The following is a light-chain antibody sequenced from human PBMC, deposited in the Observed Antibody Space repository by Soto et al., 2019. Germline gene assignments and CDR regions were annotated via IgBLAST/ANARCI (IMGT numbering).Light chain of an antibody. J-gene: IGLJ1*01. CDR2: EVS. CDR3: ASYTSTSTFHV. CDR1: SMDIGGYNY. Sequence: QSVLTQPASVSGSPGQSITISCTGTSMDIGGYNYVSWYQQHPGKAPKLMIYEVSDRPSGVSNRFSGSKSGNTASLTISGLQTEDEADYYCASYTSTSTFHVFGTGTKLTVL. V-gene: IGLV2-14*01.